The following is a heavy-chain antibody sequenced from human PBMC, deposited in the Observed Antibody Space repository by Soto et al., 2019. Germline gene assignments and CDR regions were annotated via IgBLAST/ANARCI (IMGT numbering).Heavy chain of an antibody. V-gene: IGHV4-34*01. D-gene: IGHD3-10*01. CDR3: ARGAPMVRGAFDY. CDR1: GGSISSGGYS. CDR2: INHSGST. Sequence: PSETLSLTCAVSGGSISSGGYSWSWIRQPPGKGLEWIGEINHSGSTNYNPSLKSRVTISVDTSKNQFSLKLSSVTAADTAVYYCARGAPMVRGAFDYWGQGTLVTVSS. J-gene: IGHJ4*02.